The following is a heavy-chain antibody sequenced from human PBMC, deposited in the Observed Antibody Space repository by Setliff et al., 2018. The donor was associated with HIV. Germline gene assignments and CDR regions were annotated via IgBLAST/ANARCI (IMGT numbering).Heavy chain of an antibody. J-gene: IGHJ4*02. Sequence: LSLTCAVYGGSFSGYYWSWIRHSPGKGLEWIGEINLNGNTNYNPSLKSRVTISLDTSKNQFSLKLNSVTAADTAVYYCATIGGGTGNWIIDYWGQGTQVTVSS. D-gene: IGHD1-1*01. CDR2: INLNGNT. V-gene: IGHV4-34*01. CDR3: ATIGGGTGNWIIDY. CDR1: GGSFSGYY.